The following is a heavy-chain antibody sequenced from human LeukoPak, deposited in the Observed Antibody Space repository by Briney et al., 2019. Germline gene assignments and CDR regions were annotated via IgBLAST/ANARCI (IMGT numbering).Heavy chain of an antibody. D-gene: IGHD3-3*01. V-gene: IGHV7-4-1*02. J-gene: IGHJ6*02. Sequence: ASVKVSCKASGYTFTSYAMNWVRQAPGQGLEWMGWINTNTGNPTYAQGFTGRFVFSLDTSVSTAYLQISSLKAEDTAVYYCARAVSIFGVAIKGGSGSPDYYYYGMDVWGQGTTVTVSS. CDR3: ARAVSIFGVAIKGGSGSPDYYYYGMDV. CDR1: GYTFTSYA. CDR2: INTNTGNP.